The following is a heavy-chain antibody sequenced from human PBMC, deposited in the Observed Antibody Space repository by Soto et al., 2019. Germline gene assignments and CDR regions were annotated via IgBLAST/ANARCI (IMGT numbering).Heavy chain of an antibody. CDR2: INHSGST. CDR1: GGSFSGYY. V-gene: IGHV4-34*01. J-gene: IGHJ6*02. Sequence: PSETLPLTCAVYGGSFSGYYWSWIRQPPGKGLEWIGEINHSGSTNYNPSLKSRVTISVDTSKNQFSLKLSSVTAADTAVYYCARRATNYYYYGMDVWGQGTTVTVSS. CDR3: ARRATNYYYYGMDV.